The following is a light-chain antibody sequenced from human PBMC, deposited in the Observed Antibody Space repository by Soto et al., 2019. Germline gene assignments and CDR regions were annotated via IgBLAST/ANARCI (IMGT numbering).Light chain of an antibody. Sequence: DIQMTQSPSTLSASVGDRVTITCRASQNIRASLAWYQQKPGTAPKLLIYDASDLESGVPSRFSGSGSGTEFTLTISSLRPDDFATYFCQQYNNAPPEGTFGQGTKVEIK. CDR3: QQYNNAPPEGT. J-gene: IGKJ1*01. V-gene: IGKV1-5*01. CDR1: QNIRAS. CDR2: DAS.